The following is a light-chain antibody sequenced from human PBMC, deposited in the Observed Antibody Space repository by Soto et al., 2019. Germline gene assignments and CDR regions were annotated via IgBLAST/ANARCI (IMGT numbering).Light chain of an antibody. V-gene: IGLV1-51*01. CDR2: DNN. CDR3: ATWDSSLSAGV. CDR1: SSNIGNNY. Sequence: QSVLTQPPSVSAAPGQKVTISCSGSSSNIGNNYVSWYQHLPGTAPKLLIYDNNGRPSGIPDRFSGSKSGTSATLGITGLQTGDEADYYCATWDSSLSAGVFGTGTKVTVL. J-gene: IGLJ1*01.